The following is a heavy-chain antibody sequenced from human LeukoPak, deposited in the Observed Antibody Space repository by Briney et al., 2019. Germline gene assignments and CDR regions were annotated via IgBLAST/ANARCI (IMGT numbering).Heavy chain of an antibody. V-gene: IGHV5-51*01. CDR2: IYPGDSDT. J-gene: IGHJ4*02. D-gene: IGHD2-15*01. CDR3: ARRGYCSGGSCYSEGWFDY. CDR1: GYSFTSYW. Sequence: GESLKISCKGSGYSFTSYWIGWVRQMPGKGLEWMGIIYPGDSDTRYSPSFQGQVTISADKSISTAYLQWSSLKASDTAMYYCARRGYCSGGSCYSEGWFDYWGQGTLVTVSS.